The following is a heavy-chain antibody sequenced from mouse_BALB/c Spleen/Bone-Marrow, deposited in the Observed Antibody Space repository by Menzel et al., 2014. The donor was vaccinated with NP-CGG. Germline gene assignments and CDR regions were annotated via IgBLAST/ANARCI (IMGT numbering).Heavy chain of an antibody. D-gene: IGHD2-1*01. CDR1: GYTFTDYE. J-gene: IGHJ4*01. CDR3: GNYNTSEGDALDY. Sequence: QVQLKQSGAELVRPGASVTLSCKASGYTFTDYEMHWVKQTPVHGLEWIGAIDPETGGTAYNQKFKGKATLTADKSSSTAYMGLRSETSEVYAVYYGGNYNTSEGDALDYWGQGTTLTVSS. V-gene: IGHV1-15*01. CDR2: IDPETGGT.